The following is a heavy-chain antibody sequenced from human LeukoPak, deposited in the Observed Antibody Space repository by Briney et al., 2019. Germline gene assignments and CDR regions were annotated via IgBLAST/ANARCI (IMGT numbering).Heavy chain of an antibody. V-gene: IGHV3-48*01. D-gene: IGHD6-13*01. Sequence: GGSLRLSCAASGFTFSSYEMNWVRQAPGKGLEWVSYISSSSSTIYYADSVKGRFTISRDDAKNSLYLQMNSLRAEDTAVYYCVTDTFSSSWSPGIDYWGQGTLVTVSS. CDR2: ISSSSSTI. CDR3: VTDTFSSSWSPGIDY. CDR1: GFTFSSYE. J-gene: IGHJ4*02.